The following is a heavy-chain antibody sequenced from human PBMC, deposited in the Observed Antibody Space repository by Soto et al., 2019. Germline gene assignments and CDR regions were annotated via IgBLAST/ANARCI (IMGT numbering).Heavy chain of an antibody. CDR1: GFTVSSNY. CDR3: ARGGDYYGSGSSNYYYYMDV. V-gene: IGHV3-66*01. CDR2: IYSGGST. Sequence: ESGGGLVQPGGSLRLSCAASGFTVSSNYMSWVRQAPGKGLEWVSVIYSGGSTYYADSVKGRFTISRDNSKNTLYLQMNSLRAEDTAVYYCARGGDYYGSGSSNYYYYMDVWGKGTTVTVSS. J-gene: IGHJ6*03. D-gene: IGHD3-10*01.